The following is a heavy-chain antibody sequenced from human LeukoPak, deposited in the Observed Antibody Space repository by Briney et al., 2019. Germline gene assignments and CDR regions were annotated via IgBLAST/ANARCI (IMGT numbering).Heavy chain of an antibody. CDR1: GFTFSSYS. D-gene: IGHD6-13*01. J-gene: IGHJ4*02. V-gene: IGHV3-23*01. CDR2: IDSGGST. Sequence: GGSLRLSCAASGFTFSSYSMSWVRQAPGKGLEWVSSIDSGGSTFYADSVKGRFTISRDNSQNTLYLQMNSLTAEDTAVYYCAKRAAGYYFDHWGQGTLVTVSS. CDR3: AKRAAGYYFDH.